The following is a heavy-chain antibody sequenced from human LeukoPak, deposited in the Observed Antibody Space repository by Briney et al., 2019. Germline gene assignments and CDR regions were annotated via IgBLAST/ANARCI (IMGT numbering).Heavy chain of an antibody. V-gene: IGHV1-69*01. CDR3: ASDHCSGGSCYPRYYYGMDV. D-gene: IGHD2-15*01. J-gene: IGHJ6*04. CDR2: IIPIFGTA. Sequence: SVKVSCKASGGTFSSYAISWVRQAPGQGLEWMGGIIPIFGTANYAQKFQGRVTITADESTSTAYMELSSLRSEDTAVCYCASDHCSGGSCYPRYYYGMDVWGKGTTVTVSS. CDR1: GGTFSSYA.